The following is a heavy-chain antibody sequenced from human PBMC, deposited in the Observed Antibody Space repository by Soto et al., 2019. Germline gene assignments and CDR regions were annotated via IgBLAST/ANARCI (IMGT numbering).Heavy chain of an antibody. CDR3: AKDKPVTKSFDY. CDR1: GFTISGNA. Sequence: PGGSLRLSCAASGFTISGNAMYWVRQAPGKGLEWVSGISERGGTTHYADSVKGRFTISRDTSKNTLYLQLNTLRADDTAVYYCAKDKPVTKSFDYWGQGTLVTVSS. J-gene: IGHJ4*02. V-gene: IGHV3-23*01. D-gene: IGHD3-3*01. CDR2: ISERGGTT.